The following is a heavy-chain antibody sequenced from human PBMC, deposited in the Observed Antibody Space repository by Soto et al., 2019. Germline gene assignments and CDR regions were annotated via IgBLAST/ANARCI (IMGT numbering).Heavy chain of an antibody. J-gene: IGHJ4*02. CDR2: IYYSGST. Sequence: PSETLSLTCTVSGGSISSYYRSWIRQPPGKGLEWIGYIYYSGSTNYNPSLKSRVTISVDTSKNQFSLKLSSVTAADTAVYYCASTKNYYDSSGYPFDYWGQGTLVTVSS. CDR1: GGSISSYY. CDR3: ASTKNYYDSSGYPFDY. D-gene: IGHD3-22*01. V-gene: IGHV4-59*01.